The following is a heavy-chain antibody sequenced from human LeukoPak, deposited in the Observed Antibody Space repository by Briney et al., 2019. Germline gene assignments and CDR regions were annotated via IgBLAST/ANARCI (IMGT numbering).Heavy chain of an antibody. CDR3: ARVEPIRLLVHY. J-gene: IGHJ4*02. Sequence: PGGSLRLSCAASGFTFSSYWLDSVRQAPGKGLVWVSRINSVGSSTTYADPMKGRSTIPRDNAKNTLYLQMNSLRAEVTAVYYCARVEPIRLLVHYWGQGTLVTVS. CDR1: GFTFSSYW. V-gene: IGHV3-74*01. D-gene: IGHD3-3*01. CDR2: INSVGSST.